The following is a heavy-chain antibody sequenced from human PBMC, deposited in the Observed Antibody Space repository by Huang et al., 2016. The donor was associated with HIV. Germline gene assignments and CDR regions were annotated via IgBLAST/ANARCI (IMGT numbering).Heavy chain of an antibody. J-gene: IGHJ5*02. D-gene: IGHD6-13*01. CDR3: AAHGRIVGIPAAPLRFDP. Sequence: QLQLQESGPGLVKPSETLSLTCTVSGGSISSSSYYWGWIRQPPGKGLEWIGSIYHSVTTYSNPSLKSRVTISVDTSRTQFSLKLRSVTAADTAVYYCAAHGRIVGIPAAPLRFDPWGQGTLVTVSS. CDR1: GGSISSSSYY. CDR2: IYHSVTT. V-gene: IGHV4-39*01.